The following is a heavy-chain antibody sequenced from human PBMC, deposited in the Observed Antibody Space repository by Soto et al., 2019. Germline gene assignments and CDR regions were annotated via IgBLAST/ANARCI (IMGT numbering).Heavy chain of an antibody. D-gene: IGHD2-15*01. CDR2: INHSGST. V-gene: IGHV4-34*01. Sequence: QVQLQQWGAGLLKPSETLSLTCAVYGGSFSGYYWSWIRQPPGKGLEWIGEINHSGSTNYNPSLKSRVTISVDTSKNQFSLKLSSVTAADTAVYYCARGTLVVAATSLAFDIWGQGTMVTVSS. CDR1: GGSFSGYY. J-gene: IGHJ3*02. CDR3: ARGTLVVAATSLAFDI.